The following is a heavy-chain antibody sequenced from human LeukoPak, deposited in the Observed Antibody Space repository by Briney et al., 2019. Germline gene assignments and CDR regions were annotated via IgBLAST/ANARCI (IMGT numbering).Heavy chain of an antibody. J-gene: IGHJ4*02. Sequence: PGGSLRLPCAASGFTFSSYGMHWVRQAPGKGLEWVAVIWYDGSNKYYADSVKGRFTISRDNSKNTLYLQMNSLRAEDTAVYYCARSGYSYGYNPSDYWGQGTLVTVSS. CDR1: GFTFSSYG. CDR2: IWYDGSNK. CDR3: ARSGYSYGYNPSDY. D-gene: IGHD5-18*01. V-gene: IGHV3-33*01.